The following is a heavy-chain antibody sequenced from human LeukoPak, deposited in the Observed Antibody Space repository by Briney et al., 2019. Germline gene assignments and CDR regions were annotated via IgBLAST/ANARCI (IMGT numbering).Heavy chain of an antibody. D-gene: IGHD3-10*01. Sequence: SETLSLICTVSGGSICSGRYYWSWIPQHPGKGLDWIRYIYYSGSSYHNPSLKSRVTISVDTSKNQFSLKLSSVTAADTAVYYCARDSKYYYGHYYMDVWGKGTTVTVYS. CDR3: ARDSKYYYGHYYMDV. CDR1: GGSICSGRYY. J-gene: IGHJ6*03. CDR2: IYYSGSS. V-gene: IGHV4-31*03.